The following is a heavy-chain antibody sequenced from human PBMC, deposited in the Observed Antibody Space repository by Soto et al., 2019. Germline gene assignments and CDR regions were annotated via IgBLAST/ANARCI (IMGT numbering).Heavy chain of an antibody. CDR2: ISSSSSYI. Sequence: EVQLVESGGGLVKPGGSLRLSCAASGFTFSSYSMNWVRQAPGKGLEWVSSISSSSSYIYYADSVKGRFTISRDNAKNSLYLQMSSLGAEDTAVYYCARDIGEAFGPDYYYYYYMDVWGKGTTVTVSS. CDR1: GFTFSSYS. V-gene: IGHV3-21*01. J-gene: IGHJ6*03. D-gene: IGHD3-3*01. CDR3: ARDIGEAFGPDYYYYYYMDV.